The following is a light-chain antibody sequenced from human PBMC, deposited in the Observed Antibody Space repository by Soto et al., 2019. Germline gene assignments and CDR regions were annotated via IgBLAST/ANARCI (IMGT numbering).Light chain of an antibody. CDR1: QSISSW. CDR2: DAS. CDR3: QQYNSYSPNT. J-gene: IGKJ4*01. Sequence: DIQMTQSPSTLSASVGGRVTITCRASQSISSWLAWYQQKPGKAPKLLIYDASSLESGVPSRFSGSGSGTEFTLTISSLQPDDFATYYCQQYNSYSPNTFGGGTKVDIK. V-gene: IGKV1-5*01.